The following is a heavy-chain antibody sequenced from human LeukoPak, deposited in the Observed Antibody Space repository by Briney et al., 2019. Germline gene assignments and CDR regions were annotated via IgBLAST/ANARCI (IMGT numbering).Heavy chain of an antibody. CDR1: GGSFSSYY. CDR2: INHSGST. CDR3: ARGRPMVRGVPFDP. D-gene: IGHD3-10*01. J-gene: IGHJ5*02. V-gene: IGHV4-34*01. Sequence: PSETLSLTCAVYGGSFSSYYWSWIRQPPGKGLEWIGEINHSGSTNYNPSLKSRVTISVDTSKNQFSLKLSSVTAADTAVYYCARGRPMVRGVPFDPWGQGTLVTVSS.